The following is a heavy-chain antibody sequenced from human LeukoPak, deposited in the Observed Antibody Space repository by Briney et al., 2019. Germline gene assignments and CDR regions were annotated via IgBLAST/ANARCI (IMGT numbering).Heavy chain of an antibody. CDR2: ISGYYGNP. V-gene: IGHV1-18*01. J-gene: IGHJ3*02. CDR3: ARGGITMIVLTGAYAFDI. D-gene: IGHD3-22*01. CDR1: GYTFSTYD. Sequence: VASVKVSCKASGYTFSTYDFTWVRQAPGQGLEWMGWISGYYGNPNYEQRLQGRVTMTTDTSTSTAYMELRSLRSDDTAVYYCARGGITMIVLTGAYAFDIWGQGTMVTVSS.